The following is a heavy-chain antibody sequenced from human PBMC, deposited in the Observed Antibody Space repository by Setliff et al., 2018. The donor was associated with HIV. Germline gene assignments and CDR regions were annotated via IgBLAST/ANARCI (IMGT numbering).Heavy chain of an antibody. D-gene: IGHD1-1*01. CDR1: GGIFSRFA. V-gene: IGHV1-69*05. Sequence: SVKVSCKASGGIFSRFAFSWVRQAPGQGLEWMGGIIPIFGTPNYAQKFQGRVTITTDESTNTVYMELYSLTSEDTAIYYCASSAGAVPTTAPYGDYFYYFYMDVWGKGTTVTVSS. J-gene: IGHJ6*03. CDR2: IIPIFGTP. CDR3: ASSAGAVPTTAPYGDYFYYFYMDV.